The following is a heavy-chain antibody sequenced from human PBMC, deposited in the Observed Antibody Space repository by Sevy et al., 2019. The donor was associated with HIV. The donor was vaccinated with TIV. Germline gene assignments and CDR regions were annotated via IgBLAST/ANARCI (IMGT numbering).Heavy chain of an antibody. CDR3: ARGYSPFDIAYCGGDCSKYVRH. CDR1: GFTFSSYE. CDR2: IISSGSTI. V-gene: IGHV3-48*03. Sequence: GGSLRLSCAASGFTFSSYEMNWVRQAPGKGLEWVSYIISSGSTIYYADSVKGRFTISRDNAKNLLYLQMNSLRSEDRAVYYGARGYSPFDIAYCGGDCSKYVRHWGQGTLVTVSS. J-gene: IGHJ1*01. D-gene: IGHD2-21*02.